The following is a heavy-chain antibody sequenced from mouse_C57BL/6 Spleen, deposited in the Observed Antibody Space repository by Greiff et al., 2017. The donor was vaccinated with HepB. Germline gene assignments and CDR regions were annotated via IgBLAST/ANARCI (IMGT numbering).Heavy chain of an antibody. V-gene: IGHV1-62-2*01. CDR3: ARHEEAYYSNYPYAMDY. Sequence: QVQLQQSGAELVKPGASVKLSCKASGYTFTEYTIHWVKQRSGQGLEWIGWFYPGSGSIKYNEKFKDKATLTADKSSSTVYMELSRLTSEDSAVYFCARHEEAYYSNYPYAMDYWGQGTSVTVSS. CDR1: GYTFTEYT. D-gene: IGHD2-5*01. J-gene: IGHJ4*01. CDR2: FYPGSGSI.